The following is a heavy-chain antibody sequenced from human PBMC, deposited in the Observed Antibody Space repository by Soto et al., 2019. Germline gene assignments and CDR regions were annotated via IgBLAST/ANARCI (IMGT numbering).Heavy chain of an antibody. Sequence: QVHLVESGGGVAQPGRSLRLSCVASGFTFDTYGIHWVRQAPGKGLQWVALISYEGSNTYYADSVRGRFTISRDNSKNTLYLQINALRPEDTGVYYCARVTPRNNLYYFSGLDVWGQGTSVTVSS. CDR3: ARVTPRNNLYYFSGLDV. CDR2: ISYEGSNT. D-gene: IGHD1-1*01. J-gene: IGHJ6*02. V-gene: IGHV3-30-3*01. CDR1: GFTFDTYG.